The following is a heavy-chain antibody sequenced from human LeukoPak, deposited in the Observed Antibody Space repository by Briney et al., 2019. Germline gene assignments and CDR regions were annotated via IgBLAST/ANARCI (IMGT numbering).Heavy chain of an antibody. CDR1: GFTFSSYG. Sequence: GGSLRLSCAASGFTFSSYGIHWVRQAPGKGLEWVAVICSDGSNKYYADSVKGRSTISRDNSKNTLYLQMNSLRAEDTAVYFCARGEGGCSGYEIDYWGQGTLVTVSS. CDR3: ARGEGGCSGYEIDY. V-gene: IGHV3-33*01. J-gene: IGHJ4*02. CDR2: ICSDGSNK. D-gene: IGHD5-12*01.